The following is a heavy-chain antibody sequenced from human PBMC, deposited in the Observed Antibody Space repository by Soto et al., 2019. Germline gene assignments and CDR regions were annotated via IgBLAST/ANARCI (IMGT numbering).Heavy chain of an antibody. J-gene: IGHJ5*02. Sequence: GGSLRLSCAASGFTFSDYYMSWIRQAPGKGLEWVSYISSSSSYTNYADSVKGRFTISRDNAKNSLYLQMNSLRAEDTAVYYCARDLGSAADGLHWFDPWGQGTLVTVSS. V-gene: IGHV3-11*06. CDR3: ARDLGSAADGLHWFDP. CDR1: GFTFSDYY. D-gene: IGHD6-13*01. CDR2: ISSSSSYT.